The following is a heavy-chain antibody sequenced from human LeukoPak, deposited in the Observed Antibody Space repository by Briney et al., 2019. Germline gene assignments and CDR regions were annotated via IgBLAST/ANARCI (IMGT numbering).Heavy chain of an antibody. CDR3: ARWRYYDSSGYYGY. V-gene: IGHV1-18*01. J-gene: IGHJ4*02. CDR2: ISAYNGNT. D-gene: IGHD3-22*01. CDR1: GYTFTSYG. Sequence: GASVKVSCKASGYTFTSYGISWVRQAPGQGLEWMGWISAYNGNTNYAQKLQGRVTMTTDTSTSTAYMELRSLRSDDTAVYYCARWRYYDSSGYYGYWGQGTLVTVSS.